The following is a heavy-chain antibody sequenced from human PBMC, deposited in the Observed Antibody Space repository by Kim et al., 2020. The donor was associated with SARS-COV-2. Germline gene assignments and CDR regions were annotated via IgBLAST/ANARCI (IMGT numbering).Heavy chain of an antibody. V-gene: IGHV3-30*18. CDR3: AKVGGGGSGYYSEMSYYFDY. D-gene: IGHD3-22*01. CDR2: ISYDGSNK. CDR1: GFTFSSYG. J-gene: IGHJ4*02. Sequence: GGSLRLSCAASGFTFSSYGMHWVRQAPGKGLEWVAVISYDGSNKYYADSVKGRFTISRDNSKNTLYLQMNSLRAEDTAVYYCAKVGGGGSGYYSEMSYYFDYWGQGTLVTVSS.